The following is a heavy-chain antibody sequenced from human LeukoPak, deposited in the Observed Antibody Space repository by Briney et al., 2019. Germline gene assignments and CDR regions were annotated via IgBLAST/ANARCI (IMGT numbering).Heavy chain of an antibody. D-gene: IGHD6-13*01. CDR2: ISYDGSNK. J-gene: IGHJ5*02. CDR1: GFTFSSYG. CDR3: ARAKQLAETWFDP. V-gene: IGHV3-30*03. Sequence: SGGSLRLSCAASGFTFSSYGMHWVRQAPGKGLEWVAVISYDGSNKYYADSVKGRFTISRDNSKNTLYLQMNSLRAEDTAVYYCARAKQLAETWFDPWGQGTLVTVSS.